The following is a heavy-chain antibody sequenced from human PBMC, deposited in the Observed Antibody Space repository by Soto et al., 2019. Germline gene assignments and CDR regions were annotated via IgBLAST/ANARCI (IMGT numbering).Heavy chain of an antibody. J-gene: IGHJ5*02. Sequence: ASVKVSCKASGYTFTGYYMHWVRQAPGQGLEWMGWINPNSGGTNYAQKFQGRVTMTRDTSISTAYMELSRLRSDDTAVYYCARARPYCSSTSCSRSNWFDPWGQGTLVTVSS. CDR2: INPNSGGT. V-gene: IGHV1-2*02. CDR3: ARARPYCSSTSCSRSNWFDP. CDR1: GYTFTGYY. D-gene: IGHD2-2*01.